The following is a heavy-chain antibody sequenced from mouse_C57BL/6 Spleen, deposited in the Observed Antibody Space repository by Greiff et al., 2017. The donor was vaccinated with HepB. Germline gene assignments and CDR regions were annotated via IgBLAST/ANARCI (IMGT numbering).Heavy chain of an antibody. CDR2: IYPGSGST. Sequence: VQLQQPGAELVKPGASVKMSCKASGYTFTSYWITWVKQRPGQGLEWIGDIYPGSGSTNYNEKFKSKATLTVDTSSSTAYMQLSSLTSEDSAVYYCAREFITTVVATGYFDYWGQGTTLTVSS. CDR1: GYTFTSYW. D-gene: IGHD1-1*01. CDR3: AREFITTVVATGYFDY. J-gene: IGHJ2*01. V-gene: IGHV1-55*01.